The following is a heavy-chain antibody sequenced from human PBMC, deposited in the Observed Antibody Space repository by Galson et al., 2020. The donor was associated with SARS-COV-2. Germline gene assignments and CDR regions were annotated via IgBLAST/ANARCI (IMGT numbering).Heavy chain of an antibody. Sequence: SETLSLTCAVSDYSISSGHYWGWIRQPPGKGLEWIGTIYNRGSTHYTPSLKSRVTISIDTSDNQFSLPLKSVTAADTAVYYRAGLPQAVTGDYFDHGGQGTLVTVSS. CDR1: DYSISSGHY. CDR3: AGLPQAVTGDYFDH. D-gene: IGHD6-19*01. J-gene: IGHJ4*02. V-gene: IGHV4-38-2*01. CDR2: IYNRGST.